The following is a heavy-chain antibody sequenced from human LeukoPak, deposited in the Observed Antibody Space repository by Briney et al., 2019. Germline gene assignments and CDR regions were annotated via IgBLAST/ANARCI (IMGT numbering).Heavy chain of an antibody. J-gene: IGHJ5*02. CDR3: ARGYYDFWSGPPPGFDP. V-gene: IGHV4-59*01. CDR1: GGSISSYY. D-gene: IGHD3-3*01. CDR2: IYYSGST. Sequence: SETLSLTCTVCGGSISSYYWSWIRQPPGKGLEWIGYIYYSGSTNYNPSLKSRVTISVDTSKNQFSLKLSSVTAADTAVYYCARGYYDFWSGPPPGFDPWGQGTLVTVSS.